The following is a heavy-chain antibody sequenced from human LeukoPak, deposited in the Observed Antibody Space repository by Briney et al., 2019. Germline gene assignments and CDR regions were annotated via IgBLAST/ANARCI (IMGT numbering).Heavy chain of an antibody. J-gene: IGHJ4*02. CDR2: INHSGST. V-gene: IGHV4-34*01. CDR1: GGSFSGYY. Sequence: SETLSLTCAVYGGSFSGYYWSWIRQPPGKGLEWIGEINHSGSTNYNPSLKSRVTISVDTSKNQFSLKLSSVTAADTAVYYCARSCSSTGCAPFDYWGQGTLVTVSS. D-gene: IGHD2-2*01. CDR3: ARSCSSTGCAPFDY.